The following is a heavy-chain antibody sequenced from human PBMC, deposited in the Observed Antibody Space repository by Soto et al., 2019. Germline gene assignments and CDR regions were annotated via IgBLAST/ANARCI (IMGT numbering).Heavy chain of an antibody. D-gene: IGHD6-6*01. V-gene: IGHV1-24*01. CDR3: ATDSKTRPHDAFDI. J-gene: IGHJ3*02. CDR1: GYTLTVLS. Sequence: GDSLKISCKVSGYTLTVLSMHWVRQAPGKGLEWMGGFDPEDGETIYAQKFQGRVTMTEDTSTDTAYMELSSLRSEDTAVYYCATDSKTRPHDAFDIWGQGTMVTVSS. CDR2: FDPEDGET.